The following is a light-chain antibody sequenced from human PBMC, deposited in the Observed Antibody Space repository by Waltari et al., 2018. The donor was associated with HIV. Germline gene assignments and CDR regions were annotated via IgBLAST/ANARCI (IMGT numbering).Light chain of an antibody. CDR1: SSNIGSNS. Sequence: SVLTQPPSASGTPGQKVTISCSGTSSNIGSNSVFWYQQLPGAPPKLLIYTDTQRPSGVPDRFSGSKSGTSASLAISGLRSEDEAVYSCATWDDSLNGVLFGGGTNLNVL. V-gene: IGLV1-47*01. CDR3: ATWDDSLNGVL. CDR2: TDT. J-gene: IGLJ2*01.